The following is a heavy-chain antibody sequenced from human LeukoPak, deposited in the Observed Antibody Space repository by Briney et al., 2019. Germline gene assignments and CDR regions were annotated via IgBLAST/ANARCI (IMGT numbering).Heavy chain of an antibody. CDR1: GFTVSSDC. J-gene: IGHJ5*02. CDR2: ISGSGTNT. Sequence: PGGSLRLSCAASGFTVSSDCMSWVRQAPGKGLEWVSYISGSGTNTFYADIVKGRFTISRDNAKNSVYLQMNSLRAEDTAMYFCARVMVYAESSADLWGQGTLVTVSS. CDR3: ARVMVYAESSADL. V-gene: IGHV3-11*01. D-gene: IGHD2-8*01.